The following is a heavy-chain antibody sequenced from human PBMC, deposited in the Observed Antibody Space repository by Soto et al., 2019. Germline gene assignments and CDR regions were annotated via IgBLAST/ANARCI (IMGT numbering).Heavy chain of an antibody. J-gene: IGHJ2*01. CDR1: EYTFTNYA. CDR3: ARVGTTVTTYWYFDL. V-gene: IGHV1-3*01. D-gene: IGHD4-17*01. CDR2: INAGNGNT. Sequence: GASVKVSCKASEYTFTNYAMHWVRQAPGQRLEWMGWINAGNGNTKYSQKFQGRVTITRDTSATTAYMELSSLRSEDTAVYYCARVGTTVTTYWYFDLWGRGTLVTVSS.